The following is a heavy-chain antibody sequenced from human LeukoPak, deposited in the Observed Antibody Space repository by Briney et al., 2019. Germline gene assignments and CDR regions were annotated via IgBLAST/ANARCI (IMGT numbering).Heavy chain of an antibody. CDR3: AREATITMVRGVPGPEYFQH. J-gene: IGHJ1*01. CDR2: ISSSSSYI. Sequence: GGSLRLSCAASGFTFSSYSMNWVRQAPGKGLEWVSSISSSSSYIYYADSVKGRFTISRDNAKNSLYLQMNSLRAEDTAVYYCAREATITMVRGVPGPEYFQHWGQGTLVTVSS. V-gene: IGHV3-21*01. D-gene: IGHD3-10*01. CDR1: GFTFSSYS.